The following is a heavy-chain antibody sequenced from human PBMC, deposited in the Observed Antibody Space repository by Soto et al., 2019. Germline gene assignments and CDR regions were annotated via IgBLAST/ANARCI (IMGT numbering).Heavy chain of an antibody. Sequence: EVQLVETGGGLIQPGGSLRLSCAASGFTVSSNYMSWVRQAPGKGLEWVSLIYSGGSTYYADSVKGRFTISRDNSKNTRYLQMNGLGVDDTAVYYCARKDAKGYSAFDIWGQGTMVTVSS. CDR3: ARKDAKGYSAFDI. CDR1: GFTVSSNY. D-gene: IGHD2-15*01. J-gene: IGHJ3*02. V-gene: IGHV3-53*02. CDR2: IYSGGST.